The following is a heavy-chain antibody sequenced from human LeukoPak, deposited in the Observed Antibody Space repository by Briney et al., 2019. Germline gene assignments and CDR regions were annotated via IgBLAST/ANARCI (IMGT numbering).Heavy chain of an antibody. CDR2: IRSKANSYAT. CDR1: GFSFSGSA. CDR3: TRHEGNNPKMFDY. D-gene: IGHD1/OR15-1a*01. V-gene: IGHV3-73*01. J-gene: IGHJ4*02. Sequence: GGSLRLSCAASGFSFSGSAIHWVRQASGKGLEWVGRIRSKANSYATAYTASVKGRFTISRDDSKNVAYLQMNSLETEDTAVYYCTRHEGNNPKMFDYWGQGTLVTVSS.